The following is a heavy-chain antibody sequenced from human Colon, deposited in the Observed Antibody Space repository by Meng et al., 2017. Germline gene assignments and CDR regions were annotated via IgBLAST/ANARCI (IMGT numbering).Heavy chain of an antibody. Sequence: VPLVESGGVVVQPGRSLRLSCAGSGFTFSRYGKQRVRQAPGEALVSLSFLSSSSPPPPFSPSLPLRFTISCAPSTPPLYLQMNSLRTEDTAMSPSSLPPFSSSYLAQRTLVTVSS. CDR1: GFTFSRYG. CDR2: LSSSSPPP. CDR3: SLPPFSSSY. V-gene: IGHV3-30*03. J-gene: IGHJ4*02.